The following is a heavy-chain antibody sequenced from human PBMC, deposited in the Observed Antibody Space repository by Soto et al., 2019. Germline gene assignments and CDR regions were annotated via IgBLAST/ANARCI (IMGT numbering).Heavy chain of an antibody. Sequence: GGSLRLSCAASGFIFTNYAMNWVRQAPGKGLEWVSVIGGRGNSAYYADSVQGRFTISRDNSKNTLSLQMSSLTADDTAIYYCVRQGRGSFDFWGRGTMVTVSS. CDR1: GFIFTNYA. CDR2: IGGRGNSA. J-gene: IGHJ3*01. V-gene: IGHV3-23*01. D-gene: IGHD5-12*01. CDR3: VRQGRGSFDF.